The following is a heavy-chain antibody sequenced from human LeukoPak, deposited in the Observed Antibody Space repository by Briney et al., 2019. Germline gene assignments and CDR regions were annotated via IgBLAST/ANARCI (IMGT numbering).Heavy chain of an antibody. CDR1: GGSISSYY. D-gene: IGHD3-10*01. Sequence: SETLSLTCTVSGGSISSYYWSWIRRPPGKGLEWIGYIYYSGSTNYNPSLKSRVTISVDTSKNQFSLKLSSVTAADTAVYYCARENGEATLDYWGQGTLVTVSS. J-gene: IGHJ4*02. CDR2: IYYSGST. V-gene: IGHV4-59*01. CDR3: ARENGEATLDY.